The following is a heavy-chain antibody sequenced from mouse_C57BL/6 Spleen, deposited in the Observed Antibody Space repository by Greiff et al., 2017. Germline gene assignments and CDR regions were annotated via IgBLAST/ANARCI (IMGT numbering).Heavy chain of an antibody. CDR3: ARYGSITTVAPFDY. CDR1: GYAFSSYW. J-gene: IGHJ2*01. D-gene: IGHD1-1*01. V-gene: IGHV1-80*01. Sequence: QVQLKESGAELVKPGASVKISCKASGYAFSSYWMNWVKQRPGKGLEWIGQIYPGDGDTNYNGKFKGKATLTADKSSSTAYMQLSSLTSEDSAVYFCARYGSITTVAPFDYWGQGTTLTVSS. CDR2: IYPGDGDT.